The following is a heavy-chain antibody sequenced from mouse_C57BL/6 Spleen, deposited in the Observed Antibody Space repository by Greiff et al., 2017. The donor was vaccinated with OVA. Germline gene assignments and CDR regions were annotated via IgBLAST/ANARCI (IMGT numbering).Heavy chain of an antibody. J-gene: IGHJ1*03. CDR1: GFTFNTYA. CDR2: IRSKSSNYAT. Sequence: EVQGVESGGGLVQPKGSLKLSCAASGFTFNTYAMHWVRQAPGKGLEWVARIRSKSSNYATYYADSVKDRFTISRDDSQSMLYLQMNNLKTEDTAMYYCVRDSQVGWYFDVWGTGTTVTVSS. V-gene: IGHV10-3*01. CDR3: VRDSQVGWYFDV.